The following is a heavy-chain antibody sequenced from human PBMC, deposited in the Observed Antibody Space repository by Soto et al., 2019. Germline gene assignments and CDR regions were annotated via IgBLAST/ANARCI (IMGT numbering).Heavy chain of an antibody. J-gene: IGHJ5*02. Sequence: ASVKVSCKASGYTFTSYGISWVRQAPGQGLERMGWISAYNGNTNYAQKLQGRVTMTTDTSTSTAYMELRSLRSDDTAVYYCARVIVVVPAAIGMGSSWFDPWGQGTLVTVSS. CDR1: GYTFTSYG. CDR3: ARVIVVVPAAIGMGSSWFDP. D-gene: IGHD2-2*01. CDR2: ISAYNGNT. V-gene: IGHV1-18*01.